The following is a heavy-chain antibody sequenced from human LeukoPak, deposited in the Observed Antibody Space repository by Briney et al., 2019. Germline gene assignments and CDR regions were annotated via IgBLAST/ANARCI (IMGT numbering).Heavy chain of an antibody. Sequence: PGGSLRLSCAASGFTFRSYWMGWVRQAPGKGLEWVANTKPDGTAEYYADSVRGRFTTSRDSANNFLYLQMNNLRGEDTAVYYCARDGGLHTNFDYWGQGTLVTVSS. J-gene: IGHJ4*02. CDR2: TKPDGTAE. CDR1: GFTFRSYW. V-gene: IGHV3-7*01. CDR3: ARDGGLHTNFDY. D-gene: IGHD2-15*01.